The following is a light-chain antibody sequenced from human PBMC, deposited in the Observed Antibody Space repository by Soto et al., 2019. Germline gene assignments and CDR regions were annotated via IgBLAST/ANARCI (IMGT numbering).Light chain of an antibody. Sequence: QPVLTQSPSASASLGASVKLTCTLSSGPGSYGIAWHQQQPDKGPRFLMRLNSDGSHFKGDEIPDRFSGSSSGAEHYLTISSLQSEDEADYYCQTWGAGIQVFGGGTPLTVL. CDR2: LNSDGSH. V-gene: IGLV4-69*01. CDR1: SGPGSYG. CDR3: QTWGAGIQV. J-gene: IGLJ3*02.